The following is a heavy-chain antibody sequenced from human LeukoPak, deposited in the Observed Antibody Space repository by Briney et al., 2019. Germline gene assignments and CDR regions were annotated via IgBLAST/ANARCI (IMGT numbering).Heavy chain of an antibody. CDR2: ISSSSYI. J-gene: IGHJ4*02. Sequence: GGSLRLSCAASGFTFSSYSMNWVRQAPGKGLEWVSSISSSSYIYYADSVKGRFTISRDNAKNSLYLQMNSLRAEDTAVYYCARGGNYYGSGSYPYYFDYWGQGTLVTVSS. V-gene: IGHV3-21*01. CDR3: ARGGNYYGSGSYPYYFDY. D-gene: IGHD3-10*01. CDR1: GFTFSSYS.